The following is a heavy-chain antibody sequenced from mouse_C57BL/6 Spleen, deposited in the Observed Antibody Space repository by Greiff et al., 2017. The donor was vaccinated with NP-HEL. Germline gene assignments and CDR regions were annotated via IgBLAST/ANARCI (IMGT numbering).Heavy chain of an antibody. CDR3: TTCYYDYGYFDY. CDR2: IDPEDGDT. CDR1: GFNIKDYY. V-gene: IGHV14-1*01. Sequence: VQLQQSGAELVRPGASVKLSCTASGFNIKDYYMHWVKQRPEQGLEWIGRIDPEDGDTEYAPKFQGKTTMTADTSSNTAYLQLSSLTSEDTAVYYCTTCYYDYGYFDYWGQGTTLTVSS. J-gene: IGHJ2*01. D-gene: IGHD2-4*01.